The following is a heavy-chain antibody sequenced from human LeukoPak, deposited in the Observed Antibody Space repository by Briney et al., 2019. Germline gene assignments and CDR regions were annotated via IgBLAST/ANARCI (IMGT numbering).Heavy chain of an antibody. CDR1: GGSFSGYY. D-gene: IGHD6-13*01. J-gene: IGHJ4*02. CDR2: INHSGST. CDR3: ASLRMTIAGVQDY. Sequence: PSETLSLTCAVYGGSFSGYYWSWIRQPPGKGLEWIGEINHSGSTNYNPSLKSRVTISVDTSKNQFSLKLSSVTAADTAVYYCASLRMTIAGVQDYWGQGTLVTVSS. V-gene: IGHV4-34*01.